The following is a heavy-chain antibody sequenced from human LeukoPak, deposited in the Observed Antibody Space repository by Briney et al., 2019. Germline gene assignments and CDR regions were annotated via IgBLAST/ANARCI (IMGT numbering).Heavy chain of an antibody. CDR3: ARAGPARNAFDI. V-gene: IGHV3-74*01. CDR1: GFTFSSYW. Sequence: GGSLRLSCAASGFTFSSYWMHWVRQAPGKGLVWVSRINSDGSSTSYADSVKGRFTISRDNAKNTLYLQMNSLRAEDTAVYYCARAGPARNAFDIWGQGTMVTVSS. D-gene: IGHD3-10*01. CDR2: INSDGSST. J-gene: IGHJ3*02.